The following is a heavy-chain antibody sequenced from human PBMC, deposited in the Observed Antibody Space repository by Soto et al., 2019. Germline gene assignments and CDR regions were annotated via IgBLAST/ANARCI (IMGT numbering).Heavy chain of an antibody. CDR3: ARVAKMLYARSLLSRISSNWFDP. J-gene: IGHJ5*02. D-gene: IGHD2-8*01. V-gene: IGHV4-34*01. CDR1: GGSFSGYY. CDR2: INHSGST. Sequence: PSETLSLTCAVYGGSFSGYYWSWIRQPPGKGLELIGEINHSGSTNYNPSLKSRVTISVDTSKNQFSLKLSSVTAADTAVYYCARVAKMLYARSLLSRISSNWFDPWGQGTLVTVSS.